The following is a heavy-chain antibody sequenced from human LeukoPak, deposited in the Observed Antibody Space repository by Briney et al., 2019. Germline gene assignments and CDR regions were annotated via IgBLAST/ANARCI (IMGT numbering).Heavy chain of an antibody. CDR2: IYYSGST. D-gene: IGHD5-18*01. Sequence: SQTLSLTCTVSGGSISSGGFYWSWIRQHPGKGLEWIGYIYYSGSTYYNPSLKSRVTISVDTSKNQFSLQLNSVTPEDTAVYYCARERGGNIYSYGYPFDYWGQGTLVTVSS. J-gene: IGHJ4*02. CDR1: GGSISSGGFY. CDR3: ARERGGNIYSYGYPFDY. V-gene: IGHV4-31*03.